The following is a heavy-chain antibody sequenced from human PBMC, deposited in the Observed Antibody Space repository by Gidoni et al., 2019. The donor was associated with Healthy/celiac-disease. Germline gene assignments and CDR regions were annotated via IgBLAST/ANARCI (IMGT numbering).Heavy chain of an antibody. J-gene: IGHJ4*02. V-gene: IGHV3-74*01. CDR2: INDDGSST. Sequence: EVQLVESGGGLVQPGGSLRLSCAASGFIFSSYWMHWVRQAPGKGLVWVSRINDDGSSTTYADSVKGRFTISRDNAKNALFLQMNSLRAEDTAVYYCGRVERNYGSTIRGYYFDYWGQGTLVTVSS. CDR1: GFIFSSYW. D-gene: IGHD3-10*01. CDR3: GRVERNYGSTIRGYYFDY.